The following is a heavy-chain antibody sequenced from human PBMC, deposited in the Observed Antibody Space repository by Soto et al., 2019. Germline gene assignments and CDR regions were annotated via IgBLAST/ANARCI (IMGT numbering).Heavy chain of an antibody. Sequence: GASVKVSCKASGYTFTSYYMHWVRQAPGQGLEWMGIINPSGGSTSYAQKFQGRVTMTRDTSTSTVYMELSSLRSEDTAVYYCARVRVPLYYYDSRGYYDYWGRGTLFTVS. CDR1: GYTFTSYY. V-gene: IGHV1-46*01. D-gene: IGHD3-22*01. J-gene: IGHJ4*02. CDR3: ARVRVPLYYYDSRGYYDY. CDR2: INPSGGST.